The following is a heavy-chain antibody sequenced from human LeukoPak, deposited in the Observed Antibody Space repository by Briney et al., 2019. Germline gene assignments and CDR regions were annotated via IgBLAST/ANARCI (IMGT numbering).Heavy chain of an antibody. D-gene: IGHD4/OR15-4a*01. CDR2: IYTSGST. J-gene: IGHJ4*02. Sequence: SETLSLTCPVSGYSISSGYYWGWIRQPPGKGLEWIGRIYTSGSTNYNPSLKSRVTMSVDTSKNQFSLKLSSVTAAGTAVYYCARRAGAYSHPYDYWGQGTLVTVSS. V-gene: IGHV4-38-2*01. CDR3: ARRAGAYSHPYDY. CDR1: GYSISSGYY.